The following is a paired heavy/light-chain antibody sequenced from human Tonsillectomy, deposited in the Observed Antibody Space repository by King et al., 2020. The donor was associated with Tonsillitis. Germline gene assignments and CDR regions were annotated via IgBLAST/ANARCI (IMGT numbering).Heavy chain of an antibody. D-gene: IGHD1-26*01. Sequence: EVQLLESGGGLVQPGGSLRLSCAASGFSFSSYAVSWVRQAPGKGLEWLSSISGNGGSTSGITYYADSVKGRFTISRDDSKDTLYLQMSSLRGDDTAMYYCAKEAAGRYYPLDFWGQGTLVTVSS. J-gene: IGHJ4*02. V-gene: IGHV3-23*01. CDR2: ISGNGGSTSGIT. CDR1: GFSFSSYA. CDR3: AKEAAGRYYPLDF.
Light chain of an antibody. CDR1: QGIRND. Sequence: AIQMTQSPSSLSASVGDRVTITCRASQGIRNDLGWYQQKPGKAPNLLISAASRLQNGVPSRFSGSGSGTDFTLTISSLQPEDFATYYCLQDYDYPFTFGQGTKLEIK. CDR2: AAS. CDR3: LQDYDYPFT. V-gene: IGKV1-6*01. J-gene: IGKJ2*01.